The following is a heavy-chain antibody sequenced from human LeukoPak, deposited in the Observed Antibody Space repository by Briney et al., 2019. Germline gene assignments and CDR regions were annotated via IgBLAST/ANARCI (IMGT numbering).Heavy chain of an antibody. Sequence: PSQTLSLTCIVSGGSLSTGGYFWGWIRQPPGKGLEWIGYIYYSGSTYYNPSLKSRVIISLDTSGNQFSLKLSSVTAADTAVYYCVRSYDSSSYYYVLEFWGQGTLVTVSS. J-gene: IGHJ4*02. D-gene: IGHD3-22*01. CDR3: VRSYDSSSYYYVLEF. CDR1: GGSLSTGGYF. CDR2: IYYSGST. V-gene: IGHV4-31*03.